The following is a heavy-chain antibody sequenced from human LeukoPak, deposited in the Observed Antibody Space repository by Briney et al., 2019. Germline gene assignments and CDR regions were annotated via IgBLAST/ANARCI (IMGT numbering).Heavy chain of an antibody. CDR1: SGSLSGFS. V-gene: IGHV4-34*01. J-gene: IGHJ4*02. CDR3: ARVPGRPADVFDH. CDR2: INHSGNT. D-gene: IGHD2-2*01. Sequence: SETLSLTCAVYSGSLSGFSWNWIRQPPGKGLEWIGEINHSGNTNYNPSLKSRLTISADTSKNQFSPKLSSVTAADTAFYYCARVPGRPADVFDHWGQGTLVTVSS.